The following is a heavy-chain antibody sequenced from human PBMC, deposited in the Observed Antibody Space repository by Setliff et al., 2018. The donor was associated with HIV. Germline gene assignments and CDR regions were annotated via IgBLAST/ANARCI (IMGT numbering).Heavy chain of an antibody. D-gene: IGHD2-15*01. V-gene: IGHV1-24*01. Sequence: RASVKVSCKVSGDTLSELSMHWVRQKLGKGLEWMGGFDPDTDETIYAPRFQDRVTMTEDTSTSTAFMELSSLRSEDTAVYYCATILAGRVRRHRGFVWGQGTLVTVSS. CDR2: FDPDTDET. J-gene: IGHJ4*02. CDR3: ATILAGRVRRHRGFV. CDR1: GDTLSELS.